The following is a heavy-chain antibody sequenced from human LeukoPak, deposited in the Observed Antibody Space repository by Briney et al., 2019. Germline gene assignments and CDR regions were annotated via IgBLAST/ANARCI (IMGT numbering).Heavy chain of an antibody. CDR2: IYYSGST. CDR3: ASLGSGYSDY. D-gene: IGHD3-3*01. V-gene: IGHV4-59*08. CDR1: GGSISSYY. Sequence: PSETLSLTCTVSGGSISSYYWSWIRQPPGKGLEWIGNIYYSGSTNYNPSLKSRVTISVDTSKNQFSLKLSSVTAADTAVYYCASLGSGYSDYWGQGTLVTVSS. J-gene: IGHJ4*02.